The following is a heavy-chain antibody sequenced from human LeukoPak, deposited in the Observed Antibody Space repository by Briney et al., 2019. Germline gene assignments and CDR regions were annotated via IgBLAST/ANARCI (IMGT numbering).Heavy chain of an antibody. D-gene: IGHD3-10*01. CDR3: ARVGTMVRGVINRPDWFDP. CDR2: INHSGST. V-gene: IGHV4-34*01. J-gene: IGHJ5*02. CDR1: GGSFSGYY. Sequence: SETLSLTCAVYGGSFSGYYWSWIRQPPGKGLEWIGEINHSGSTNYNPSLKSRVTISVDTSKNQSSLKLSSVTAADTAVYYCARVGTMVRGVINRPDWFDPWGQGTLVTVSS.